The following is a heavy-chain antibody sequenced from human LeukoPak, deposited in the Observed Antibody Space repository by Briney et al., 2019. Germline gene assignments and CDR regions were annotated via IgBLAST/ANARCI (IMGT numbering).Heavy chain of an antibody. D-gene: IGHD2-8*02. CDR2: INPSGGST. CDR3: VRNLMQFTGLAY. CDR1: GDTFTTSH. J-gene: IGHJ4*02. Sequence: ASVTVSCKASGDTFTTSHMHWVRQAPGQGLEWMGKINPSGGSTTYAQQFQGRVSMTRDLSMSTVYMELSSLRSEDTAVYYCVRNLMQFTGLAYWGQGTLVTVSS. V-gene: IGHV1-46*01.